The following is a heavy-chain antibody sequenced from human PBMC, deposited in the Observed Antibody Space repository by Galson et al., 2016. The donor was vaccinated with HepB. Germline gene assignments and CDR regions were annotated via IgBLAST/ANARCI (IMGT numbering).Heavy chain of an antibody. D-gene: IGHD5-24*01. CDR2: ISTDGSES. Sequence: SLRLSCAASGFFFSSYAMNWVRQAPGKGLEWVAVISTDGSESYYGDSVRGRFSISRDNSGNTMFLQMNSLKTEDTAVYYCIKANRWIPLWGYFEYWGQGALVTVTS. CDR3: IKANRWIPLWGYFEY. J-gene: IGHJ4*02. V-gene: IGHV3-30*18. CDR1: GFFFSSYA.